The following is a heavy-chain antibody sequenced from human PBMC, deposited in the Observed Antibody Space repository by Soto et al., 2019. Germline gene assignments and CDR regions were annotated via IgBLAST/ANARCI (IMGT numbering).Heavy chain of an antibody. CDR1: GFSLRTTGMG. Sequence: QITLKESGPTLVKPTQTLTLTCTFSGFSLRTTGMGVGWIRQPPGKALEWLALIYWDDDKRYSPSLESRLTITKDTSKNQVVLKMTNMDHVDTATYFCAHCYSNDALGVWGQGTPVTVSS. D-gene: IGHD2-15*01. CDR2: IYWDDDK. CDR3: AHCYSNDALGV. V-gene: IGHV2-5*02. J-gene: IGHJ3*01.